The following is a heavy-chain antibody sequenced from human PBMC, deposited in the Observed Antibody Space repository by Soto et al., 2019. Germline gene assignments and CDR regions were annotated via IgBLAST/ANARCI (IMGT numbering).Heavy chain of an antibody. D-gene: IGHD5-12*01. V-gene: IGHV3-15*01. Sequence: PGGSLRLSCAASGFTFSNAWMSWVRQAPGKGLEWVGRIKSKTDGGTTDYAAPVKGRFTISRDDSKNTLYLQMNSLKTEDTAVYYCTTAQYSGYVSRRYYYYYYYMDVWGKGTTVTVSS. CDR3: TTAQYSGYVSRRYYYYYYYMDV. CDR2: IKSKTDGGTT. CDR1: GFTFSNAW. J-gene: IGHJ6*03.